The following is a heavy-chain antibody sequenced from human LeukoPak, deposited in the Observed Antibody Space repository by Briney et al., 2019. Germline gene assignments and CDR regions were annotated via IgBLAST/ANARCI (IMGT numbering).Heavy chain of an antibody. CDR2: IYYSGSA. J-gene: IGHJ4*02. CDR1: GGSFSGNY. CDR3: ARGTESYSGYDRGYFDY. D-gene: IGHD5-12*01. Sequence: PSETLSLTCAVYGGSFSGNYCSWIRQHPGMGLEWIAYIYYSGSAYYNPSLKSRVTISVDMSKNQLSLRLRSVTAADTAVYYCARGTESYSGYDRGYFDYWGQGSLVTVSS. V-gene: IGHV4-31*11.